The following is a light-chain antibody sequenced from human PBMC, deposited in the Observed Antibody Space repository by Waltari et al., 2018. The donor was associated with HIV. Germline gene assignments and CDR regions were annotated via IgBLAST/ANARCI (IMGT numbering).Light chain of an antibody. J-gene: IGLJ1*01. CDR3: SSATSRKLYV. Sequence: QSALTQPASVSGSPGQSITISCTGTSSDVGGYNYVSWYQQHPGKVPKLLIYEVTNRPSGVSNRFSASKSGNKASLTISGLQAEDEADYYCSSATSRKLYVFGTGTRVTVL. V-gene: IGLV2-14*01. CDR2: EVT. CDR1: SSDVGGYNY.